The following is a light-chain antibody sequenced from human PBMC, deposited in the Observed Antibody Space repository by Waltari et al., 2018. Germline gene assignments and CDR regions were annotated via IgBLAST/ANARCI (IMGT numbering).Light chain of an antibody. Sequence: EIVLTQSPGTLSLSPGERATLSCRASQSVSSSYLAWYQQKPGQAPRVLIHGASNRATGIPDRFSGSGSXXXXXXXXXXXEPEDFAVYYCQQYGSSPWTFGQGTKVEIK. CDR2: GAS. CDR1: QSVSSSY. CDR3: QQYGSSPWT. V-gene: IGKV3-20*01. J-gene: IGKJ1*01.